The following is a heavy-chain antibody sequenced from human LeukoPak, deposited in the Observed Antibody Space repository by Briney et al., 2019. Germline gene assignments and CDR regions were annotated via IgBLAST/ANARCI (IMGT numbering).Heavy chain of an antibody. CDR1: GFTFSIYA. CDR3: ARASSGWYGSLDY. J-gene: IGHJ4*02. V-gene: IGHV3-30-3*01. Sequence: GGSLRLSCAASGFTFSIYAMHWVRQAPGKGLEWVAVISYDGSNKYYADSVKGRFTISRDNSKNTLYLQMNSLRAEDTAVYYCARASSGWYGSLDYWGQGTLVTVSS. D-gene: IGHD6-19*01. CDR2: ISYDGSNK.